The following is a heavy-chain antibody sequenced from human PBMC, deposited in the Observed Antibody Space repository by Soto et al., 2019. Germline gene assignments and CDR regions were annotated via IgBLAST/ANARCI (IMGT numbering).Heavy chain of an antibody. D-gene: IGHD6-19*01. CDR3: ARLRGGWYFDY. CDR1: GDSIISTTYY. J-gene: IGHJ4*02. V-gene: IGHV4-39*07. Sequence: SETLSLTCTVSGDSIISTTYYWAWIRQPPGKGLEWIGNILYSGSTYYNPSLKSRLTISVDTSNNQFSLKLSSVTAADTAVYYCARLRGGWYFDYWGQGTLVTVSS. CDR2: ILYSGST.